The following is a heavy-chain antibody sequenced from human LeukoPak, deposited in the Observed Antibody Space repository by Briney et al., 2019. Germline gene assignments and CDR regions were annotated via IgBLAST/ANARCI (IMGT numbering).Heavy chain of an antibody. CDR1: GGTFSSYA. CDR3: ASGGGNCSSTSCYLPTSY. Sequence: SVTVSCKASGGTFSSYAISWVRQAPGQGLEWMGGIIPIVGTANYAQKFQGRVTISGEEGTSTAYMELSSLRSEDTAVYYCASGGGNCSSTSCYLPTSYWGQGTLVTVSS. CDR2: IIPIVGTA. D-gene: IGHD2-2*01. J-gene: IGHJ4*02. V-gene: IGHV1-69*13.